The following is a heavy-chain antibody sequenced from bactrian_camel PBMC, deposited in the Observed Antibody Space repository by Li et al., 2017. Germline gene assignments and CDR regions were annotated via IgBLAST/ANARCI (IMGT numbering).Heavy chain of an antibody. J-gene: IGHJ4*01. CDR1: GFTFNSYD. Sequence: DVQLVESGGGLVQPGGSLRLSCSASGFTFNSYDMSWVRQLPGKGLEWVSGINGDGERTYYADAVKGRFTISRDNAKNTLYLQMNSLKPEDTAVYYCAARGCDGDTWYFRSPDVYRYWGQGTQVTVS. CDR2: INGDGERT. V-gene: IGHV3S40*01. CDR3: AARGCDGDTWYFRSPDVYRY. D-gene: IGHD2*01.